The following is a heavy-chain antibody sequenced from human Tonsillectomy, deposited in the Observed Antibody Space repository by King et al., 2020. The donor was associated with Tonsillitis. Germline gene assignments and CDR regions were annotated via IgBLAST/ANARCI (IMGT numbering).Heavy chain of an antibody. CDR2: IYWNDEK. J-gene: IGHJ4*02. CDR1: GFSLSTSAVG. D-gene: IGHD6-19*01. CDR3: AHSSGWLFDY. Sequence: TLKESGPTMVKPTQTLTLTCTFSGFSLSTSAVGVGWIRQPPGKALEWLAFIYWNDEKHYSPSLESRFTITKDTSKNQVFLTMTNLDPVDTGTYYCAHSSGWLFDYWGQGTLIPVSS. V-gene: IGHV2-5*01.